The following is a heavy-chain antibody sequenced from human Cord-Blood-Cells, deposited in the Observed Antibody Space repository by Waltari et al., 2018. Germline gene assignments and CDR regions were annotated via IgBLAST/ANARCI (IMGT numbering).Heavy chain of an antibody. J-gene: IGHJ4*02. CDR3: ARGRDYGDYY. D-gene: IGHD4-17*01. CDR1: GGSCSGYY. Sequence: QVQLQQWGAGLLKPSETLSLTCAVYGGSCSGYYWSWIRQPPGKGLEWIGEINHSGSTNYNPSLKSRVTISVDTSKNQFSLKLSSVTAADTAVYYCARGRDYGDYYWGQGTLVTVSS. V-gene: IGHV4-34*01. CDR2: INHSGST.